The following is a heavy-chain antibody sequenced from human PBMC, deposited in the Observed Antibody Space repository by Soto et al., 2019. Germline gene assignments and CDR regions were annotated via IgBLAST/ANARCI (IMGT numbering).Heavy chain of an antibody. Sequence: TLSLPSAVSSGSITRGRYSWIWFSQPPGKGVEWIGYIYHSGSTYYTPALKSRVTISVDRSKNQFSLKLSSVTAADTAVYYCASLNRDYYGSGSYYRSSLAPWYYFDYWGQGTLVTVSS. CDR3: ASLNRDYYGSGSYYRSSLAPWYYFDY. CDR1: SGSITRGRYS. CDR2: IYHSGST. D-gene: IGHD3-10*01. V-gene: IGHV4-30-2*01. J-gene: IGHJ4*02.